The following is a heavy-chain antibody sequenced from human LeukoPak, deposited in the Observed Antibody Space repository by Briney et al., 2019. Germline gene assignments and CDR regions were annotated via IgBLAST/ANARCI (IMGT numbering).Heavy chain of an antibody. D-gene: IGHD3-10*01. CDR3: AISVTGAFDI. CDR1: GGTFSSYA. Sequence: VASVKVSCKASGGTFSSYAISWVRQAPGQGLEWMGGIITIFGTANYAQKFQGRVTITTDESTSTAYMELSSLRSEDTAVYYSAISVTGAFDIWGQGTMVTVSS. J-gene: IGHJ3*02. V-gene: IGHV1-69*05. CDR2: IITIFGTA.